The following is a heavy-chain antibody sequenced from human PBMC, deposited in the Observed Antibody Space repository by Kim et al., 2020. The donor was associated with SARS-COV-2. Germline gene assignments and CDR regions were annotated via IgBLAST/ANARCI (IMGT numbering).Heavy chain of an antibody. V-gene: IGHV3-23*03. CDR3: AKTHLLPSNYFDY. CDR2: IYSGGTSV. J-gene: IGHJ4*02. Sequence: GGSLRLSCAASGFTFSDYAMSWVRQAPGKGLEWVSVIYSGGTSVFYADSVKGRFTISRDNSKNTLFLQMSSLRAEDTALYYCAKTHLLPSNYFDYWGQGALVTVSS. CDR1: GFTFSDYA. D-gene: IGHD3-22*01.